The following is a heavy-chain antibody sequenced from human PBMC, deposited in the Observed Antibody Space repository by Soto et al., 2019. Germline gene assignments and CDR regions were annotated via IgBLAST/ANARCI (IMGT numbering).Heavy chain of an antibody. CDR2: IYYSGST. Sequence: PSETLSLTCTVSGGSISSGGYYWSWIRQHPGKGLEWIGYIYYSGSTYYNPSLKSRVTISVDTSKNQFSLKLSSVTAADTAVYYCARAGPPAYCGGDCYSELYYFDYWGQGTLVTVSS. CDR1: GGSISSGGYY. J-gene: IGHJ4*02. CDR3: ARAGPPAYCGGDCYSELYYFDY. D-gene: IGHD2-21*02. V-gene: IGHV4-31*03.